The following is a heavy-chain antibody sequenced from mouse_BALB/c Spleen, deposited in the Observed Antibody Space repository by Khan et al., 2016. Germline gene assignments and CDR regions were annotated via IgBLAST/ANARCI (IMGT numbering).Heavy chain of an antibody. CDR1: GYTFTNYG. J-gene: IGHJ4*01. CDR2: IKTYTGEA. V-gene: IGHV9-1*02. Sequence: QIQLVQSGPELKKPGETVKISCKASGYTFTNYGMNWVKQAPGKGLKWMGWIKTYTGEATYADDFKGRFAFSLETSASTAYLQIHNLKNEDMATYFCARRGLVDLYYAMDYWGQGTSVTVSS. D-gene: IGHD3-3*01. CDR3: ARRGLVDLYYAMDY.